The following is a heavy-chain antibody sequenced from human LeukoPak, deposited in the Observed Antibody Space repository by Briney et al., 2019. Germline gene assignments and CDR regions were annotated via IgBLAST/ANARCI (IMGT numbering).Heavy chain of an antibody. J-gene: IGHJ4*02. CDR2: ISPYTGGT. CDR3: VRDHNSENWGSLGK. D-gene: IGHD7-27*01. V-gene: IGHV1-2*02. CDR1: GYTFTSYA. Sequence: ASVKVSCKASGYTFTSYAMNWVRQAPGQGLEWMGWISPYTGGTSYAQKFQGRVTITQDRSSNTVYMDLNRLTSDDTALYYCVRDHNSENWGSLGKWGQGTLVTVSS.